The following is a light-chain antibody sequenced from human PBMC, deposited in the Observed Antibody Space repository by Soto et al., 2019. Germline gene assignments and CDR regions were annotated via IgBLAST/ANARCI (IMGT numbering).Light chain of an antibody. V-gene: IGKV3-20*01. J-gene: IGKJ4*01. CDR1: QSVRSNY. CDR2: GAS. CDR3: HQYASSPLT. Sequence: EIVLTQSPGTLSLSSGERATLSCRASQSVRSNYLAWYQQKPGQAPRLLIYGASSRATGIPDRFGGSGSGTDFTLTISRLEPEDFAVYYCHQYASSPLTFGGGPKVEIK.